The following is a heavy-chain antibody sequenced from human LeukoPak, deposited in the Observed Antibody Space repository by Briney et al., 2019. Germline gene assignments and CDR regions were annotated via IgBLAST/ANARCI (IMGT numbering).Heavy chain of an antibody. CDR1: GFTFSSYA. V-gene: IGHV3-30*04. CDR2: ISYDGSNE. J-gene: IGHJ3*02. CDR3: ARASEYYYGSGQYFDI. D-gene: IGHD3-10*01. Sequence: GGSLRLSCAASGFTFSSYAMHWVRQAPGKGLEWVAVISYDGSNEYYADSVKGRFTISRDNSKNTLYLQMNSLRAEDTAVYYCARASEYYYGSGQYFDIWGQGTMVTVSS.